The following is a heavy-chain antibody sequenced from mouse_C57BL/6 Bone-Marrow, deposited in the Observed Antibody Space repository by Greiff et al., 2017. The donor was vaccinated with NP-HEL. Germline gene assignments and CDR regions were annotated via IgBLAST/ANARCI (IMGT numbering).Heavy chain of an antibody. CDR1: GYSITSGYY. V-gene: IGHV3-6*01. Sequence: EVKLLESGPGLVKPSQSLSLTCSVTGYSITSGYYWNWIRQFPGNKLEWMGYISYDGSNNYNPSLKNRISITRDTSKNQFFLKLNSVTTEDTATYYCARRDYYGTPYWGQGTTLTVSS. CDR2: ISYDGSN. CDR3: ARRDYYGTPY. D-gene: IGHD1-1*01. J-gene: IGHJ2*01.